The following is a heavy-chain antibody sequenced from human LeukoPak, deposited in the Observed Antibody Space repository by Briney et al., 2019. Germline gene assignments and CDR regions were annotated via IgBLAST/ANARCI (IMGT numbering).Heavy chain of an antibody. Sequence: WASVNVSCKASGGTFSSYAISWVRQAPGQGLEWMGGIIPIFGTANYAQKFQGRVTITTDESTSTAYMELSSLRSEDTAVYYCARVLDYYYYMDVWGKGTTVTVSS. V-gene: IGHV1-69*05. CDR3: ARVLDYYYYMDV. D-gene: IGHD3-3*01. CDR1: GGTFSSYA. J-gene: IGHJ6*03. CDR2: IIPIFGTA.